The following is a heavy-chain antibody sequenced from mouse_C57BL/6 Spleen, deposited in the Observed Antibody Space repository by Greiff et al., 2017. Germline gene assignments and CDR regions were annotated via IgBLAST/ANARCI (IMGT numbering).Heavy chain of an antibody. CDR1: GYTFTSYW. V-gene: IGHV1-55*01. CDR3: ARGDYRCYYDFDC. J-gene: IGHJ1*01. D-gene: IGHD1-1*01. Sequence: QVQLQQPGAELVKPGASVKMSCKASGYTFTSYWINWVKQRPGQGLEWIGVIHPGSGSTNYNEKFKSKATLTVDKSSSTAYMQLSSLTSEDSAVYYCARGDYRCYYDFDCWGPATTVTVAT. CDR2: IHPGSGST.